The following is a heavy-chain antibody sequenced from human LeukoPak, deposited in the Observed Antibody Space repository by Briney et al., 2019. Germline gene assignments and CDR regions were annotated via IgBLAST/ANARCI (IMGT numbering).Heavy chain of an antibody. Sequence: GESLKISCAASGFTFNNHAMSWVRQAPGRGLEWVSAITGSAYSTYYADSVKGRFTISRDNSKNTLFLQMNSLRAEDTAIYYCVKDRYSSGYLFDYWGQGTLVTVSS. CDR3: VKDRYSSGYLFDY. D-gene: IGHD3-22*01. CDR1: GFTFNNHA. J-gene: IGHJ4*02. CDR2: ITGSAYST. V-gene: IGHV3-23*01.